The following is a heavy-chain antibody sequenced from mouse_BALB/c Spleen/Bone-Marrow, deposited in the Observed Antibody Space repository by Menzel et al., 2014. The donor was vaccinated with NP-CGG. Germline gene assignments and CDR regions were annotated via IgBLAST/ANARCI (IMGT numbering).Heavy chain of an antibody. CDR3: ASGNYYYAMDY. D-gene: IGHD2-1*01. V-gene: IGHV1S137*01. CDR2: ISTYYGDA. CDR1: GYTFTDYA. J-gene: IGHJ4*01. Sequence: QVQLKQSGAELVRPGASVKISCKGSGYTFTDYATHWVKQSHAKSLEWIGVISTYYGDASYNQKFKGKATMTVDKSSSTAYMELARLTSEDSAIYYCASGNYYYAMDYWGQGTSVTVSS.